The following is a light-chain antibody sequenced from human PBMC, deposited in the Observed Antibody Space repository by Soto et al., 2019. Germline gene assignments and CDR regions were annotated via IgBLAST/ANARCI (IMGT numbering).Light chain of an antibody. CDR1: QSVSTY. CDR3: QQRSNWPPTWT. V-gene: IGKV3-11*01. Sequence: EIVLTQSPATLSLSPGERATLSCRASQSVSTYLAWYQQKPGQAPRLLIYDASNRATGIPARFSGSGSGTDFTLTISGLEPEDFAVYYCQQRSNWPPTWTFGQGTKVEI. CDR2: DAS. J-gene: IGKJ1*01.